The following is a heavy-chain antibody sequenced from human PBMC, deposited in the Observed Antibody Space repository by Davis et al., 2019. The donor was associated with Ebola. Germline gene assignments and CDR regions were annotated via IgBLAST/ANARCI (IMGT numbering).Heavy chain of an antibody. CDR1: GFTFSDYY. J-gene: IGHJ5*01. D-gene: IGHD3-22*01. Sequence: GGSLRLSCAASGFTFSDYYMSWIRQAPGKGLEWVSYISSSGSTIYYADSVKGRFTISRDNAKNSLYLQMNSLRAEDTAVYYCARDRDYYDSSAYHPRGWLDSWGQGTLVIVSS. CDR3: ARDRDYYDSSAYHPRGWLDS. V-gene: IGHV3-11*04. CDR2: ISSSGSTI.